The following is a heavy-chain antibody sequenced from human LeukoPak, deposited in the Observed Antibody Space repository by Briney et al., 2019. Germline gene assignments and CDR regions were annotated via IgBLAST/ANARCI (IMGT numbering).Heavy chain of an antibody. CDR3: ARVRRSTARVIPDGAFDI. J-gene: IGHJ3*02. CDR2: ISYDGSNK. D-gene: IGHD5-18*01. CDR1: GFTFSSYA. V-gene: IGHV3-30-3*01. Sequence: PGRCLRLSCAVYGFTFSSYAVASVRQAPGRGLEWVAVISYDGSNKYYADSVKGRFTISRDNSKNTLYLQMNSLRAEETDVYYCARVRRSTARVIPDGAFDIWGQGTMVTVSS.